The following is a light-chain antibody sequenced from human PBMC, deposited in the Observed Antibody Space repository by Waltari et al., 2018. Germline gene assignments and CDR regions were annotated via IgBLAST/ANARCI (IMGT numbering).Light chain of an antibody. CDR2: SNT. J-gene: IGLJ3*02. CDR3: QSYGSAHVM. Sequence: QPVLTQPPSVSGAPGQRVTISCTGSTTNIGAGHDVHWYQSLPGTAPKLLIYSNTHRPSGVPDRFAGSRSGSSASLAITGLQTEDEATYDCQSYGSAHVMFGGGTQLTVL. V-gene: IGLV1-40*01. CDR1: TTNIGAGHD.